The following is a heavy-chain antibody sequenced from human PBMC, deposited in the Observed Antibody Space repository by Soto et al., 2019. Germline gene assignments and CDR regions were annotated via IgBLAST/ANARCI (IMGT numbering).Heavy chain of an antibody. D-gene: IGHD6-13*01. Sequence: SETLSLTCTVSGGSISSSSHYWGWIRQPPGKGLEWIGSINYRGSAYYNPSLKSRVTISVDTSKNQFSLKLSSVTAADTAVYYCASEDSSSWYWFDPWGQGTLVTVSS. J-gene: IGHJ5*02. CDR1: GGSISSSSHY. CDR2: INYRGSA. V-gene: IGHV4-39*01. CDR3: ASEDSSSWYWFDP.